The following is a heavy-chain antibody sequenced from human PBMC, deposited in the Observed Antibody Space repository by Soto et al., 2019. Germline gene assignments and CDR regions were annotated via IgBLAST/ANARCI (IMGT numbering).Heavy chain of an antibody. D-gene: IGHD2-8*01. CDR3: ARDRDIVLMVYAIGAFDI. V-gene: IGHV1-3*01. J-gene: IGHJ3*02. CDR1: GYTFTSYA. Sequence: QVQLVQSGAEVKKPGASVKVSCKASGYTFTSYAMHWVRQAPGQRLEWMGWINAGNGNTKYSQKFQGRVTITRDTSASTAYMELISLSSEDTSVYYCARDRDIVLMVYAIGAFDIWGQGTMVTISS. CDR2: INAGNGNT.